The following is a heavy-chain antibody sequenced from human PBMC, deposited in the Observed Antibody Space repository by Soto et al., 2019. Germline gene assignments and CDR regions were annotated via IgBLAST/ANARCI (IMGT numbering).Heavy chain of an antibody. D-gene: IGHD6-25*01. V-gene: IGHV4-31*03. CDR1: GGSVSSGSYY. Sequence: QVQLQESGPGLVKPSQTLSLTCTVSGGSVSSGSYYWSWIRQHPGKGLGWMGYIYNSGSTYYNPSLKSRVTISRDRSENQFSLRLSAVTAADTAVYYCVRYSTGYSSNYNWFDPWGQGTLVTVSS. J-gene: IGHJ5*02. CDR2: IYNSGST. CDR3: VRYSTGYSSNYNWFDP.